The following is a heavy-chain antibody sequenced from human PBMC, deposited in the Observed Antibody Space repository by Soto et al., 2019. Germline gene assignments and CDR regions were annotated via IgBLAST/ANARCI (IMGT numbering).Heavy chain of an antibody. CDR2: INHSGST. V-gene: IGHV4-34*01. Sequence: PSEPLSLTCAVYGGSFSGYYWSWIRQPPGKGLEWIGEINHSGSTNYNPSLKSRVTISVDTSKNQFSLKLSSVTAADTAVYYCARGRGSGSYYRQDYYYYYYMDVWGKGTTVTVSS. CDR3: ARGRGSGSYYRQDYYYYYYMDV. CDR1: GGSFSGYY. J-gene: IGHJ6*03. D-gene: IGHD3-10*01.